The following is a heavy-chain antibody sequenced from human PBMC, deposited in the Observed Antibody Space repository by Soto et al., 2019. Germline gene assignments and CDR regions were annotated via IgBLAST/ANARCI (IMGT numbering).Heavy chain of an antibody. Sequence: ASVKVSCKASGYTFTSYAMHWVRQAPGQRLEWMGWINAGNGNTKYSQKFQGRVTITRDTSASTAYMELSSLSSEDTALHYCSRSTATKAPNWLGRRDQGTLGTVSS. CDR3: SRSTATKAPNWLGR. V-gene: IGHV1-3*01. J-gene: IGHJ5*02. CDR2: INAGNGNT. CDR1: GYTFTSYA. D-gene: IGHD6-25*01.